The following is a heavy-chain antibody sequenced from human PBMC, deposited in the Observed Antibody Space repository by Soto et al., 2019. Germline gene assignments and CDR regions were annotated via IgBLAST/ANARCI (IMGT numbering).Heavy chain of an antibody. Sequence: VQMLESGGGLVQPGGSLRLSCAASGFTFSNYALSWVRQAPGKGLEWVSGIDESVTNTYYADSVKGRFTISRDNSRNTLYLETHRLRAEDTAVYHCAKESLGRHFDFDYWGQGTLVTVSS. CDR1: GFTFSNYA. J-gene: IGHJ4*02. CDR3: AKESLGRHFDFDY. CDR2: IDESVTNT. V-gene: IGHV3-23*01. D-gene: IGHD1-26*01.